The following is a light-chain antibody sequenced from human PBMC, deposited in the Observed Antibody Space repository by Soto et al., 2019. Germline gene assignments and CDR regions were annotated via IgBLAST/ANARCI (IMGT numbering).Light chain of an antibody. Sequence: AIRMTQSPSSLSAYIGDTVAITCRASQDIGTVVAWYQQKPGRAPKVLISGASSLEYGVPSRFRGSGSRTDFTLTITSVQSEDFATYYCQQYNSYSLTFGQGTKVDIK. J-gene: IGKJ1*01. CDR1: QDIGTV. CDR3: QQYNSYSLT. CDR2: GAS. V-gene: IGKV1-8*01.